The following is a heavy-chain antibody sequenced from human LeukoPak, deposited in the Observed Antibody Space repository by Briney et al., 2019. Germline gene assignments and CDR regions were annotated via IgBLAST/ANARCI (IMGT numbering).Heavy chain of an antibody. CDR2: MNPNSGNT. V-gene: IGHV1-8*01. CDR3: ARGIAAVPYYYYGMGV. J-gene: IGHJ6*02. CDR1: GYTFTSYD. D-gene: IGHD6-13*01. Sequence: VASVKVSCKASGYTFTSYDINWVRQATGQGLEWMGWMNPNSGNTGYAQKFQGRVTMTRNTSISTAYMELSSLRSEDTAVYYCARGIAAVPYYYYGMGVWGQGTTVTVSS.